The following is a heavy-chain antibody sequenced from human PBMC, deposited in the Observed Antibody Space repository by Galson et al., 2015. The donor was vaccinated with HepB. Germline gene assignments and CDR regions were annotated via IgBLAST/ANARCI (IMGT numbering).Heavy chain of an antibody. D-gene: IGHD1-1*01. CDR1: GFTFSGSA. CDR2: IGSKANSYAT. Sequence: SLRLSCAASGFTFSGSAIHWVRQASGRGLEWIGRIGSKANSYATAYVASVRGRFTISRDDSKNTAFLQLNSLKTDDTAVYYCTRMGDLSGYNSLWGQGTLVTVSS. CDR3: TRMGDLSGYNSL. J-gene: IGHJ4*02. V-gene: IGHV3-73*01.